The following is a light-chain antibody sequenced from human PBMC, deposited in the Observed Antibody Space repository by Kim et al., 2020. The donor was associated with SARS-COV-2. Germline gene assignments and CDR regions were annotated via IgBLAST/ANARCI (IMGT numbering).Light chain of an antibody. CDR1: SSAVGGNNY. CDR2: DVS. V-gene: IGLV2-14*04. CDR3: SSYTSSSTYV. J-gene: IGLJ1*01. Sequence: QSITTSCTVTSSAVGGNNYVSWYQQHPGKAPKLRTYDVSKRPSGVSNRFSGSKSGNTASLTISGLQAEDEADYYCSSYTSSSTYVFGTGTKVTVL.